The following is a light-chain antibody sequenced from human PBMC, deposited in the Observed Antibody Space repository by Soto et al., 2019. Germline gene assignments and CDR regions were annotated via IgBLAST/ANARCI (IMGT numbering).Light chain of an antibody. V-gene: IGKV2-28*01. J-gene: IGKJ1*01. CDR2: LGS. CDR3: MHPLQTPWT. CDR1: QSLLHSNGYNY. Sequence: DIVMTQSPLSLPVTPGEPASISCRSSQSLLHSNGYNYLDWYLQKPGQSPHLLIYLGSNRASGVPDRFSGSGSGTDFTLKISRVEAEDVGVYYCMHPLQTPWTFGQGTKVEIK.